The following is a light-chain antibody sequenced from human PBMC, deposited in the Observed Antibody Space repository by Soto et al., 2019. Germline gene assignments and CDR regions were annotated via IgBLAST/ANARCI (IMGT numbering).Light chain of an antibody. J-gene: IGKJ4*01. CDR1: QGISNW. CDR3: QQTNTFLPLT. V-gene: IGKV1-12*01. CDR2: AAS. Sequence: DIQMTLSPSSVSASVGDRVTITCRASQGISNWLAWYRQQPGKAPKLLIYAASSLQSGVPSRFSGGGSGTHFTLIISSLQPEDFATYYCQQTNTFLPLTFGGGTKVEIK.